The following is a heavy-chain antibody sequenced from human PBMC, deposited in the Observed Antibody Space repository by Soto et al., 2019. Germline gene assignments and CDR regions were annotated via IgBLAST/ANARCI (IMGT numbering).Heavy chain of an antibody. V-gene: IGHV3-30*18. D-gene: IGHD3-16*01. J-gene: IGHJ4*02. Sequence: GGSLRLSCVASVFTFSSFGMHWVRQAPGKGPEWVAVISYDGSDKYYADSVKGLFSISRDNSKNTLYLQMNSLRAEDTAVYYCAKNPVLYAWGLEAYFDYWGQGTLVTVSS. CDR1: VFTFSSFG. CDR3: AKNPVLYAWGLEAYFDY. CDR2: ISYDGSDK.